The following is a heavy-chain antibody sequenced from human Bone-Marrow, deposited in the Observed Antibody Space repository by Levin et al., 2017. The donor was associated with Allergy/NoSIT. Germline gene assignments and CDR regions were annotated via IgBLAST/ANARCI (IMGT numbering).Heavy chain of an antibody. CDR2: SYYSGTA. V-gene: IGHV4-31*03. CDR1: GASISSGHYY. D-gene: IGHD2-8*02. J-gene: IGHJ5*01. CDR3: ARVRNAGGRGWFDC. Sequence: SETLSLTCTVSGASISSGHYYWSWIRQPPGKGLEWIGHSYYSGTAYYNPSLKSRLTISVDTSQNQFSLNLSSVTAADTAVYYCARVRNAGGRGWFDCWGQGTLVTVSS.